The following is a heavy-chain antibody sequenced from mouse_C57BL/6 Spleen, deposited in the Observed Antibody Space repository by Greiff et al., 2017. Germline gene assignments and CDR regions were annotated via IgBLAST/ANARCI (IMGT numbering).Heavy chain of an antibody. J-gene: IGHJ3*01. CDR2: IYPGDGDT. V-gene: IGHV1-82*01. CDR3: ARGGYGYAWFAY. D-gene: IGHD2-2*01. CDR1: GYAFSSSW. Sequence: VQLQQSGPELVKPGASVKISCKASGYAFSSSWMNWVKQRPGKGLEWIGRIYPGDGDTNYNGKFKGKATLTADTSSSTAYMQLSSLTSEYSAVYFCARGGYGYAWFAYWGQGTLVTVSA.